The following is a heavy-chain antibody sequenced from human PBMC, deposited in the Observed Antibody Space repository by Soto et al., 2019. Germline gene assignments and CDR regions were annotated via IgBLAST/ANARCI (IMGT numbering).Heavy chain of an antibody. V-gene: IGHV3-53*05. D-gene: IGHD6-19*01. Sequence: EVQLVESGGGLIQPGGSLRLSCAASGFTVSDNYMSWVRQAPGKWLEWISLMFSGGTTYYADSVKGRVNISRDNFKNTLYLQMTSLRAEDTAVYYYARAVVAGTLDYYYGMDVCCQGTTVTVSS. CDR1: GFTVSDNY. J-gene: IGHJ6*02. CDR3: ARAVVAGTLDYYYGMDV. CDR2: MFSGGTT.